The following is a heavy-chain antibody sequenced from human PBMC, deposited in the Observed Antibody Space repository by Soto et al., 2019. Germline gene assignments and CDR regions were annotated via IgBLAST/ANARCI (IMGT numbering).Heavy chain of an antibody. J-gene: IGHJ6*02. V-gene: IGHV1-18*01. CDR2: ISSYNGDT. Sequence: QVQLVQSGAEVKKPGASVKVSCKASGYTFTRSGISWVRQAPGQGPEWMGWISSYNGDTNYAQTFQCRVTMTTDTSRSTAYMELRSLRSDDTAVYYCAREGVAPYYYYGMDVWGQGTPVTVSS. CDR1: GYTFTRSG. D-gene: IGHD5-12*01. CDR3: AREGVAPYYYYGMDV.